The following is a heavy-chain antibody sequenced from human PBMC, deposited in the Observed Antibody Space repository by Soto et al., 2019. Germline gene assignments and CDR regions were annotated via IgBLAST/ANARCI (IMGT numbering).Heavy chain of an antibody. CDR2: ISHTGST. CDR1: GGSISSDGYY. D-gene: IGHD3-22*01. Sequence: SETLSFTCTVSGGSISSDGYYWSWIRQYPGKGPEWIGYISHTGSTCSRPSLESRVTLSLHTSKNQFSLNLSSVTAADPAVYFCTRDLGAAQWFYNCWGVGT. CDR3: TRDLGAAQWFYNC. J-gene: IGHJ4*02. V-gene: IGHV4-31*03.